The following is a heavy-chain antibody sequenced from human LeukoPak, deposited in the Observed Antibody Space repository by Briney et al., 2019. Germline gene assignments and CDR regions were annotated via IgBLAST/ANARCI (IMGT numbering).Heavy chain of an antibody. D-gene: IGHD6-13*01. V-gene: IGHV3-21*01. Sequence: GGSLRLSCAASGFTFSSYSMNWVRQAPGKGLEWVSSISSSSSYIYYADSVEGRFTISRDNAKNSLYLQLNSLRAEDTAVYYCAREYSSSWYVSVWGQGTLVTVSS. CDR1: GFTFSSYS. CDR3: AREYSSSWYVSV. CDR2: ISSSSSYI. J-gene: IGHJ4*02.